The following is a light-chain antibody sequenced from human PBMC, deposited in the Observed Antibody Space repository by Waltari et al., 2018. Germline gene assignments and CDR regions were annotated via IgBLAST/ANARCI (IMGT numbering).Light chain of an antibody. CDR2: DVT. CDR3: ASHAGSRVV. V-gene: IGLV2-8*01. J-gene: IGLJ2*01. Sequence: QSALTQPPSVSGSPGQSVTMSCTGTSSDVGAYDYVPWFQQHAGKAPKFIIYDVTTRPAGCPDRCSGAKSGNTASLTVSGLHAEDEADYYCASHAGSRVVFGGGTKLTVL. CDR1: SSDVGAYDY.